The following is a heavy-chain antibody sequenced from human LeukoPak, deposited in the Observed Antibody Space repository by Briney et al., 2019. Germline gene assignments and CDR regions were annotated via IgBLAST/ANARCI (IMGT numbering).Heavy chain of an antibody. D-gene: IGHD2-2*01. CDR3: AKDYAVVLHAFDI. V-gene: IGHV4-30-2*06. J-gene: IGHJ3*02. CDR1: GGSISSGTYY. CDR2: MYHSGNT. Sequence: NPSETLSLTCTVSGGSISSGTYYYSWIRQSPGKGLEWIGYMYHSGNTFYNPSLKSRVIMSVDTSKNQFSLRLSSVTAADTAVYYCAKDYAVVLHAFDIWGQGTMVTVSS.